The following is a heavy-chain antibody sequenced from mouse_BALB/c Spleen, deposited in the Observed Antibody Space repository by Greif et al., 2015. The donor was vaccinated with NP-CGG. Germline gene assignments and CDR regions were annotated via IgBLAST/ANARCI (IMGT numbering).Heavy chain of an antibody. CDR3: ARWGYEDYYYAMDY. V-gene: IGHV14-3*02. Sequence: EVKLVESGAELVKPGASVKLSCTASGFNIKDTYMHWVKQRPEQGLEWIGRIDPANGNTKYDPKFQGKATITADTSSNTAYLQLSSLTSEDTAVYYCARWGYEDYYYAMDYWGQGTSVTVSS. CDR1: GFNIKDTY. D-gene: IGHD3-1*01. CDR2: IDPANGNT. J-gene: IGHJ4*01.